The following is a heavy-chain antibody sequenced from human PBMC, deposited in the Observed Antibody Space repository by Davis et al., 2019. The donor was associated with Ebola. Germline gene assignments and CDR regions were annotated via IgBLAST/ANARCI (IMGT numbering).Heavy chain of an antibody. V-gene: IGHV4-59*01. CDR3: ARDRREYYDFWSGPPGFDP. CDR1: GGSISSYY. J-gene: IGHJ5*02. CDR2: IYYSGST. Sequence: MPSETLSLTCTVSGGSISSYYWSWIRQPPGKGLEWIGYIYYSGSTNYNPSLKSRVTISVDTSKNQFSLKLSSVTAADTAVYYCARDRREYYDFWSGPPGFDPWGQGTLVTVSS. D-gene: IGHD3-3*01.